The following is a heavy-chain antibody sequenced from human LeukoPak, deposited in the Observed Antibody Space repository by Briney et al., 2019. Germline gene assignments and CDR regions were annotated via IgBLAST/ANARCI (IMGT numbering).Heavy chain of an antibody. J-gene: IGHJ6*03. Sequence: SETLSLTCAVYGGSFSGYYWSWIRQPPGKGLEWIGEINHSGSTNYNPSLKSRVTISVDTSKNQFSLKLSSVTAADTAVYYRARVNYYGSGYYYYYYYMDVWGKGTTVTISS. D-gene: IGHD3-10*01. CDR3: ARVNYYGSGYYYYYYYMDV. V-gene: IGHV4-34*01. CDR1: GGSFSGYY. CDR2: INHSGST.